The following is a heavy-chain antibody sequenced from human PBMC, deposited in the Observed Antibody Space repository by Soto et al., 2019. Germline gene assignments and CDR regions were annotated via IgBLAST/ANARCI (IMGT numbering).Heavy chain of an antibody. CDR2: IKQDGRGK. CDR1: GFIFSSYW. V-gene: IGHV3-7*01. CDR3: ARDGWNWNDFDD. Sequence: SLRLSCAASGFIFSSYWMTWVRQAPGKGLEWVASIKQDGRGKYYVDSVKGRFTISRDNANNSLYLQMNSLRAEDTAVYYCARDGWNWNDFDDWGQGTLVTVSS. D-gene: IGHD1-1*01. J-gene: IGHJ4*02.